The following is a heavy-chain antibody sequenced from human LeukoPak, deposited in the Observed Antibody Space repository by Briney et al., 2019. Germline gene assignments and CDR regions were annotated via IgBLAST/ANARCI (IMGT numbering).Heavy chain of an antibody. Sequence: SETLSLTCTVSGGSISSYYWSWIRQPPGKGLEWIGYIYYSGSTNYNPSLKSRVTISVDTSKNHFSLNLSSVAAADTAVYYCARQYSPIDYWGQGTLVTVSS. J-gene: IGHJ4*02. D-gene: IGHD2-15*01. CDR1: GGSISSYY. CDR2: IYYSGST. CDR3: ARQYSPIDY. V-gene: IGHV4-59*08.